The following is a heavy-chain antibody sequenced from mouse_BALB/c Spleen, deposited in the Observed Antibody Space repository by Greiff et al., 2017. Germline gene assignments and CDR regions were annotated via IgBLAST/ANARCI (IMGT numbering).Heavy chain of an antibody. CDR3: TRSVSRVERFAY. CDR2: INPSNGGT. CDR1: GYTFTSYY. V-gene: IGHV1S81*02. J-gene: IGHJ3*01. D-gene: IGHD1-1*01. Sequence: QVQLQQPGAELVKPGASVKLSCKASGYTFTSYYMYWVKQRPGQGLEWIGGINPSNGGTNCNEKFKSKATLTVDKSSSTAYMQLSSLTSEDSAVYYCTRSVSRVERFAYWGQGTLVTVSA.